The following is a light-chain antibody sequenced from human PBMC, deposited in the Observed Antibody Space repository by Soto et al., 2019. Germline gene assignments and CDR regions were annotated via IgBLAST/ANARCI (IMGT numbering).Light chain of an antibody. CDR1: QSLLHSTGKTH. CDR2: EVF. Sequence: DIVMTQTPLSLSVTPVQPASISCRSSQSLLHSTGKTHLYWYLQKPGQPQQLLIFEVFNRFSGVPDRFSGSGSVTYFKLIISRVEAGDVVFYYCMRRIHLRTFGQGTNVEIK. V-gene: IGKV2D-29*01. CDR3: MRRIHLRT. J-gene: IGKJ1*01.